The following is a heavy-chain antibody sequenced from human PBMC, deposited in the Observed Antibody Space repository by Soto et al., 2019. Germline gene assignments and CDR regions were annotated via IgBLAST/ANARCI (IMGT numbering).Heavy chain of an antibody. V-gene: IGHV3-66*01. CDR3: ARDSRYYDPRSGDYYYYMDV. J-gene: IGHJ6*03. D-gene: IGHD3-3*01. CDR2: FYSGGDT. CDR1: GFTVSNNY. Sequence: VQLVESGGGLVQPGGSLRLSCAASGFTVSNNYMVWVRQAPGKGLEWVSIFYSGGDTFYADSVKGRFSLSTDYLKNTLYLQMNSLRAEETAVYYCARDSRYYDPRSGDYYYYMDVWGKGTTVTVSS.